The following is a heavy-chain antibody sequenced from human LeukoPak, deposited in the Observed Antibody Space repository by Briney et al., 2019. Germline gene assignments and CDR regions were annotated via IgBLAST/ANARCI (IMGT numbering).Heavy chain of an antibody. D-gene: IGHD6-19*01. CDR2: IIPRFGTA. Sequence: ASVKVSCKASRGTFSNYAISWVRQAPGQGLEWMGGIIPRFGTANYAQKFQGRVTMTAERSTNTAYMELRGLTFDDTAVFYCATTTATSGSSLYWGQGTLVNVAS. V-gene: IGHV1-69*06. CDR1: RGTFSNYA. J-gene: IGHJ4*02. CDR3: ATTTATSGSSLY.